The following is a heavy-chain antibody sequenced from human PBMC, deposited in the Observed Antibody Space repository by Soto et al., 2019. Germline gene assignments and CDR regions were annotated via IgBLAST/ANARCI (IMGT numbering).Heavy chain of an antibody. CDR3: ASPSRPHYYGSGFDY. J-gene: IGHJ4*02. CDR2: IWYDGSNK. CDR1: GFTFSSYG. V-gene: IGHV3-33*01. Sequence: QVQLVESGGGVVQPGRSLRLSCAASGFTFSSYGMHWVRQAPGKGLEWVAVIWYDGSNKYYADSVKGRFTISRDNSKNTLYLQMNSLRAEDTAVYYCASPSRPHYYGSGFDYWGQGTLVTVSS. D-gene: IGHD3-10*01.